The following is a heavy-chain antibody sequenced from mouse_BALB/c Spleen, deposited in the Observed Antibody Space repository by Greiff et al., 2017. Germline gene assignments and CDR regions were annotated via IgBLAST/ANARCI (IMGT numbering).Heavy chain of an antibody. V-gene: IGHV1-18*01. Sequence: VQLQQSGPELVKPGASVKIPCKASGYTFTDYNMDWVKQSHGKSLEWIGDINPNNGGTIYNQKFKGKATLTVDKSSSTAYMELRSLTSEDTAVYYCARSESTMSTTSFDYWGQGTLVTVSA. D-gene: IGHD2-4*01. CDR3: ARSESTMSTTSFDY. CDR1: GYTFTDYN. J-gene: IGHJ3*01. CDR2: INPNNGGT.